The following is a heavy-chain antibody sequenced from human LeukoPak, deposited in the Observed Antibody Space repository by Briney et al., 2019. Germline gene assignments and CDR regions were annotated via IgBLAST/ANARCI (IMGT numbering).Heavy chain of an antibody. V-gene: IGHV4-39*07. J-gene: IGHJ4*02. CDR3: ARGTWDYYDSSGYYSY. CDR1: GGSISSISSY. Sequence: PSETLSLTCTVPGGSISSISSYWVWIREPPGKGLEWIGSISYSGITYYNPSLKSRVTISVDTSKNQFSLKLSSVTAADTAVYYCARGTWDYYDSSGYYSYWGQGTLVTVSS. CDR2: ISYSGIT. D-gene: IGHD3-22*01.